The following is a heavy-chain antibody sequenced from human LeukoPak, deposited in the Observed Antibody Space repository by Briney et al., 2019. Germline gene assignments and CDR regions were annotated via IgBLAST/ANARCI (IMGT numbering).Heavy chain of an antibody. J-gene: IGHJ4*02. Sequence: SETLSLTCTVSGGSISSSSYYWGWIRQPPGKGLEWIGSIYYSGSTYYNPSLKSRVTISVDTSKNQFSLKLSSVTAADTAVYYCASLAVAGLSEGYWGQGTLVIVSS. CDR3: ASLAVAGLSEGY. CDR1: GGSISSSSYY. V-gene: IGHV4-39*01. D-gene: IGHD6-19*01. CDR2: IYYSGST.